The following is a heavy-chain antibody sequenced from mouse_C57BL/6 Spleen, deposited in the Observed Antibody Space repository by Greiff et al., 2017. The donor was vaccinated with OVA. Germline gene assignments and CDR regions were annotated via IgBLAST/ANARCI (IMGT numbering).Heavy chain of an antibody. D-gene: IGHD2-13*01. CDR1: GFTFSSYG. CDR3: ARHGDYGEVPYYFDY. V-gene: IGHV5-6*01. J-gene: IGHJ2*01. CDR2: ISSGGSYT. Sequence: EVHLVESGGDLVKPGGSLKLSCAASGFTFSSYGMSWVRQTPDKRLEWVATISSGGSYTYYPDSVKGRFPISRDNATNTLYLQMSSLKSEDTAMYYCARHGDYGEVPYYFDYWGQGTTLTVSS.